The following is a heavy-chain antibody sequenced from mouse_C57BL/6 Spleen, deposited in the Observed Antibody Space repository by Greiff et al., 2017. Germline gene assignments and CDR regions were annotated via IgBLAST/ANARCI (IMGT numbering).Heavy chain of an antibody. CDR1: GYAFTNYL. D-gene: IGHD4-1*01. CDR2: INPGSGGT. CDR3: ARTGEMGPFDY. V-gene: IGHV1-54*01. J-gene: IGHJ2*01. Sequence: QVQLQQSGAELVRPGTSVKVSCKASGYAFTNYLIEWVKQRPGQGLEWIGVINPGSGGTNYNEKFKGKATLTADKSSSTAYMQLSSLTSEDSAVYFCARTGEMGPFDYWGQGTTLTFSS.